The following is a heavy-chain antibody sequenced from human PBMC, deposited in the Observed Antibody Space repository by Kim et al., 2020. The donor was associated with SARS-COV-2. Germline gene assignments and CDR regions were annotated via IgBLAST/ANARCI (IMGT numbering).Heavy chain of an antibody. J-gene: IGHJ2*01. CDR1: GFTFNDFA. CDR2: ISWNSDGM. D-gene: IGHD3-3*01. Sequence: GGSLRLSCAGSGFTFNDFAMHWVRQAPGKGLEWVSGISWNSDGMLYGNSVKGRFTISRDKGKKSLYLQMNNLRPEDTAFYYCARRTGSGWYFDLWGRGTRFTLST. V-gene: IGHV3-9*01. CDR3: ARRTGSGWYFDL.